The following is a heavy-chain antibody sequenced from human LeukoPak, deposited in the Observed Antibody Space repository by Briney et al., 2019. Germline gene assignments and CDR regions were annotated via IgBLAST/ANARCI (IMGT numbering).Heavy chain of an antibody. Sequence: PGGSLRLSCAASGFTFSSYSMNWVRQAPGKGLEWVSYISSSSSTIYYADSVKGRFTISRDNAKNSLYLQVNSLRAEDTAVYYCARDQLVVVGPEDGMDVWGQGTTVTVSS. J-gene: IGHJ6*02. CDR1: GFTFSSYS. D-gene: IGHD2-15*01. V-gene: IGHV3-48*01. CDR3: ARDQLVVVGPEDGMDV. CDR2: ISSSSSTI.